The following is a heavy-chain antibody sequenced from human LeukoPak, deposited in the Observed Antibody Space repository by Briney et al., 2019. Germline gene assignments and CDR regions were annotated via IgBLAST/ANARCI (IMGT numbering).Heavy chain of an antibody. Sequence: ASVKVSCKASGYIFTSYYMHWVRQAPAQGLEWIGIINPSGGSTTYAQKFQRRITMTRDTSTSTAYMELRSLRSEDTAVYYCAREGRYYFDCWGQGTLVTVSS. CDR2: INPSGGST. J-gene: IGHJ4*02. CDR1: GYIFTSYY. V-gene: IGHV1-46*01. CDR3: AREGRYYFDC.